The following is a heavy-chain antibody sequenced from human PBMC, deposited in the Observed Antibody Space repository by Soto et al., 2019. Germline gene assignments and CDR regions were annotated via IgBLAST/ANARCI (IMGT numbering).Heavy chain of an antibody. D-gene: IGHD3-16*01. Sequence: PGGSLRLACPASGFYFSGYWMHWVRQAPGKGLEWVARINTDGSATQYADCVKGRFTISRDNSKNTLYLQMSSLRAEDSAVYYCVRAAARGDAWGQGTRVTVSS. CDR3: VRAAARGDA. CDR2: INTDGSAT. V-gene: IGHV3-74*03. CDR1: GFYFSGYW. J-gene: IGHJ1*01.